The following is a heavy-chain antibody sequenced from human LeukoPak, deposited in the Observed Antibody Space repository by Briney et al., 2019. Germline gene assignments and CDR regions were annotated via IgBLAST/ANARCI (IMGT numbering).Heavy chain of an antibody. CDR2: INTDGSTT. Sequence: GGSLRLSCAASGFTFSDSWMHWVRQAPGKGLVWVSRINTDGSTTNYADSVKGRFTISRDNAKNTLYLQMNSLRAEDTAVYFCARDSGYGSGSYYNVDYWGQGTLVTVSS. V-gene: IGHV3-74*01. CDR3: ARDSGYGSGSYYNVDY. J-gene: IGHJ4*02. CDR1: GFTFSDSW. D-gene: IGHD3-10*01.